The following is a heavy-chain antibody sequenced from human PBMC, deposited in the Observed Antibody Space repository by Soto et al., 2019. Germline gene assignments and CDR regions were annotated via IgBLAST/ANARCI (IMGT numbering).Heavy chain of an antibody. Sequence: ASVKVSCKASAYTFTSYYMHWLRQAPGQGLEWMGIINPSGGSTSYAQKFQGRVTMTRDTSTSTVYMELSSLRSEDTAVYYCAREMSAVAGTVDYWGQGTLVTVSS. J-gene: IGHJ4*02. D-gene: IGHD6-19*01. CDR1: AYTFTSYY. CDR3: AREMSAVAGTVDY. V-gene: IGHV1-46*01. CDR2: INPSGGST.